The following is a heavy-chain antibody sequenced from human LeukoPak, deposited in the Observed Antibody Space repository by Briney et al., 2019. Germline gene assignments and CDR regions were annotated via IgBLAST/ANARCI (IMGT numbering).Heavy chain of an antibody. Sequence: GESLKISCKGSGYSFTSYWIGWVRQMPGKGLEWMGIIYPGDSDTRYSPSFQGQVTISADKSISTAYLQWSGLKASDTAMYYCASGDSSSWTRTDYWGQGTLVTVSS. CDR1: GYSFTSYW. D-gene: IGHD6-13*01. V-gene: IGHV5-51*01. CDR2: IYPGDSDT. J-gene: IGHJ4*02. CDR3: ASGDSSSWTRTDY.